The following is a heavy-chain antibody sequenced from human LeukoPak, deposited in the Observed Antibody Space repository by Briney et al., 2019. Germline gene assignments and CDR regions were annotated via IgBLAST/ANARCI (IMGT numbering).Heavy chain of an antibody. D-gene: IGHD2-2*01. Sequence: GGSLRLSCVASGFTFSSYSMNWVRQAPGKGLEWVSSISSSSSYIYYADSVKGRFTISRDNAKNSLYLQMNSLRAEDTAVYYCARVGYCSSTSCHFFDHWGQGTQVTVSS. CDR3: ARVGYCSSTSCHFFDH. CDR2: ISSSSSYI. V-gene: IGHV3-21*01. CDR1: GFTFSSYS. J-gene: IGHJ4*02.